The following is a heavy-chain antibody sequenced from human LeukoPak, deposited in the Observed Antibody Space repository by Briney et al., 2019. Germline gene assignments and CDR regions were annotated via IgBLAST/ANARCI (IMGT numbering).Heavy chain of an antibody. J-gene: IGHJ4*02. D-gene: IGHD2-21*02. CDR2: IYPGDYET. CDR1: GYRFSNYW. Sequence: GASPQISFEGSGYRFSNYWIGWVRPMPGKGLQWMGIIYPGDYETRYSPSFQGLVTISVDKSISTAYLQWSSLKASDTAMYYCAIPPGYCGNDCSFDHWGQGTLVTVSS. V-gene: IGHV5-51*01. CDR3: AIPPGYCGNDCSFDH.